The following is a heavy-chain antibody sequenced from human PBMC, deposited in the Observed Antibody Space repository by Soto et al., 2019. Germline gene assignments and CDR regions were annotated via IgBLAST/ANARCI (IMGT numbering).Heavy chain of an antibody. D-gene: IGHD5-18*01. J-gene: IGHJ6*02. CDR2: ISAYNGNT. CDR3: ARWYTAMVSADYYYGMDV. V-gene: IGHV1-18*01. Sequence: ASVKVSCKASGYTFTGYGISWVRQAPGQGLEWMGWISAYNGNTNYAQKLQGRVTMTTDTSTSTAYMELRSLRSDDTAVYYCARWYTAMVSADYYYGMDVWGQGTTVTVSS. CDR1: GYTFTGYG.